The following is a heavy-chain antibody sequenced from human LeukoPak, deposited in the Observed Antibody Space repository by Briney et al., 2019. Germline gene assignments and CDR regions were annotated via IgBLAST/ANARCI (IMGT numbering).Heavy chain of an antibody. CDR2: IYYSGST. CDR3: ARDSYYYDSSLDY. D-gene: IGHD3-22*01. J-gene: IGHJ4*02. Sequence: SETLSLTCTVSGGSISSSSYYWGWIRQPPGKGLEWIGSIYYSGSTYYNPSLKSRVTISVDTSKNQFSLKLSSVTAADTAVYYCARDSYYYDSSLDYWGQGTLVTVSS. V-gene: IGHV4-39*02. CDR1: GGSISSSSYY.